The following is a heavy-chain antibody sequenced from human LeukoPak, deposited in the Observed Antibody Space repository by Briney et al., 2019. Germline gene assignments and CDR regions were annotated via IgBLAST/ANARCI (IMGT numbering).Heavy chain of an antibody. V-gene: IGHV4-34*01. J-gene: IGHJ5*02. D-gene: IGHD6-19*01. Sequence: PSETLSLTCAVYGGSFSDYDWTWIRQPPGKGLEWIGEINHGGNTKYNPSLKSRVTISVDTSKNQFSLKLSSVTAADTAVYYCARGSSGWYGSSWFDPWGQGTLVTVSS. CDR3: ARGSSGWYGSSWFDP. CDR2: INHGGNT. CDR1: GGSFSDYD.